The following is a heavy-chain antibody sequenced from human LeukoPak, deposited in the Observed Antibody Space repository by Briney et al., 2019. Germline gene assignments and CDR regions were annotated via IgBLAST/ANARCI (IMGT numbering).Heavy chain of an antibody. J-gene: IGHJ4*02. Sequence: SETLSLTCTVSGASFNSDDQYWNWIRQSPGKGLERIGSIHPSGMLYNNPSLESRVTMSRDTSKNQFSLNLNSVTAAATAVYFCSRGLDSRKLGYWGQGILVTVSS. CDR3: SRGLDSRKLGY. CDR2: IHPSGML. V-gene: IGHV4-31*03. D-gene: IGHD3-22*01. CDR1: GASFNSDDQY.